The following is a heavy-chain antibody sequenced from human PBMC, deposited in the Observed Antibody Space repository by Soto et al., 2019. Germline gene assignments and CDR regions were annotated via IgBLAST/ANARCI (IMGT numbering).Heavy chain of an antibody. J-gene: IGHJ5*01. D-gene: IGHD3-22*01. V-gene: IGHV3-30*03. CDR2: VSNDGIRK. Sequence: QVQLVESGGGVVQPGRSLRLTCAASGFIFSGSGMHWVRQAPGKGLEWVALVSNDGIRKYYGDSVKGRFTISRDNAENALYLQMNSLRAEDTAVYDCARCVGGSMYDNSGKYDSWGQGTLVTVSS. CDR1: GFIFSGSG. CDR3: ARCVGGSMYDNSGKYDS.